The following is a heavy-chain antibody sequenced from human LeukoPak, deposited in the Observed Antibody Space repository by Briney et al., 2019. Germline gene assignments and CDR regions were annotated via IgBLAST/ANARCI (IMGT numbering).Heavy chain of an antibody. Sequence: GASVKVSCKASGGTFSSSAISWVRQAPGQGLEWMGGIIPIFGTANYAQKFQGRVTITTDESTSTAYMELSSLRSEDTAVYYCARDPLERPENYYGMDVWGQGTTVTVSS. D-gene: IGHD1-1*01. V-gene: IGHV1-69*05. CDR1: GGTFSSSA. CDR2: IIPIFGTA. CDR3: ARDPLERPENYYGMDV. J-gene: IGHJ6*02.